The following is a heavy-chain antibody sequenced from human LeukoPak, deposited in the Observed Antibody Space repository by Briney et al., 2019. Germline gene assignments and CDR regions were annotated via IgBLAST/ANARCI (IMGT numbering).Heavy chain of an antibody. J-gene: IGHJ6*02. CDR1: GYTLTELS. D-gene: IGHD4-11*01. CDR2: FDPEDGET. Sequence: ASVKVPCKVSGYTLTELSMHWVRQAPGKGLEWMGGFDPEDGETIYAQKFQGRVTMTRNTSISTAYMELSSLRSEDTAVYYCAMVTDHSNYYYYYGMDVWGQGTTVTVSS. CDR3: AMVTDHSNYYYYYGMDV. V-gene: IGHV1-24*01.